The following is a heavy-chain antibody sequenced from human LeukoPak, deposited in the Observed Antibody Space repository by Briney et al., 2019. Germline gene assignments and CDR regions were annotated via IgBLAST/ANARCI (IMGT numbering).Heavy chain of an antibody. CDR2: INPNSGGT. D-gene: IGHD3-22*01. V-gene: IGHV1-2*02. J-gene: IGHJ4*02. CDR1: GYTFTGYY. Sequence: ASVKVSCKASGYTFTGYYMHWVRQAPGQGLEWMGWINPNSGGTNYAQKFQGRVTMTRDTSISTAYMELSRLRSDDTAVYYCARWYYYDSSGKEGFDYWGQGTLVTVSS. CDR3: ARWYYYDSSGKEGFDY.